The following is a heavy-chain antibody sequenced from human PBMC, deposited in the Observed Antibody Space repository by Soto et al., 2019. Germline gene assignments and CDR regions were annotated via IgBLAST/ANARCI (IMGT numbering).Heavy chain of an antibody. Sequence: GGSLRLSCAASGFTFSSYSMNWVRQAPGKGLEWVSSISSSSYIYYADSVKGRFTISRDNAKNSLYLQMNSLRAEDTAVYYCARDFSDYGDYDWFDPWGQGTLVTVSS. D-gene: IGHD4-17*01. CDR3: ARDFSDYGDYDWFDP. J-gene: IGHJ5*02. CDR1: GFTFSSYS. V-gene: IGHV3-21*01. CDR2: ISSSSYI.